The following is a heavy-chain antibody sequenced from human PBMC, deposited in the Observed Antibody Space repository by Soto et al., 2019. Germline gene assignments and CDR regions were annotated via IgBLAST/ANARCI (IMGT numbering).Heavy chain of an antibody. Sequence: GGSLRLSCAASGFTFSSYWMHWVRQAPGKGLVWVSRINSDGSSTSYADSVKGRFTISRDNAKNTLYLQMNSLRAEDTAVYYCATNIKMGYSSGHDVFDFWGKGTMVTVSS. CDR1: GFTFSSYW. CDR3: ATNIKMGYSSGHDVFDF. J-gene: IGHJ3*01. V-gene: IGHV3-74*01. D-gene: IGHD6-19*01. CDR2: INSDGSST.